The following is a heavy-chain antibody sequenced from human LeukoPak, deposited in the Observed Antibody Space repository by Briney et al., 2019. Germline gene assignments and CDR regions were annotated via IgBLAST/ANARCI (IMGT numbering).Heavy chain of an antibody. D-gene: IGHD2-15*01. CDR3: ARDPYCRSSSCYWGIVC. CDR1: GFTFGDYA. J-gene: IGHJ4*02. Sequence: GGSLRLSCTASGFTFGDYAMSWVRQAPGKGLEWVGFIRSKANGGTIEYAASVKVRFTISRDDSKSIAYLQMNSLKTEDTAVYYCARDPYCRSSSCYWGIVCWGQGTLVTVSS. V-gene: IGHV3-49*04. CDR2: IRSKANGGTI.